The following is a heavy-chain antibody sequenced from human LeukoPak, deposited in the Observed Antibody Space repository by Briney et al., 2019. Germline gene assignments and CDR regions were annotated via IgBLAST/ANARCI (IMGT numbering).Heavy chain of an antibody. D-gene: IGHD2-21*02. CDR3: ARVRYCGGDCYGDACDI. CDR1: GYTFTSYV. V-gene: IGHV1-18*01. Sequence: ASVKVSCKASGYTFTSYVISWVRQAPGQGLEWMGWISAYNGNTNYAQKLQGRVTMTTDASTSTAYMELRSLRSDDTAVYYCARVRYCGGDCYGDACDIWGQGTMVTVSS. J-gene: IGHJ3*02. CDR2: ISAYNGNT.